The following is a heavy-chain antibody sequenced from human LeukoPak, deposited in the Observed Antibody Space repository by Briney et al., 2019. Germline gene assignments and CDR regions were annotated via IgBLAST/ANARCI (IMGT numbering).Heavy chain of an antibody. CDR2: IKQDGSEK. CDR1: GFTFSSYA. CDR3: ARGGAFDI. Sequence: GGSLRLSCAASGFTFSSYAMSWVRQAPGKGLEWVANIKQDGSEKYYVDSVKGRFTISRDNAKNSLYLQMNSLRAEDTAVYYCARGGAFDIWGQGTMVTVSS. V-gene: IGHV3-7*01. J-gene: IGHJ3*02.